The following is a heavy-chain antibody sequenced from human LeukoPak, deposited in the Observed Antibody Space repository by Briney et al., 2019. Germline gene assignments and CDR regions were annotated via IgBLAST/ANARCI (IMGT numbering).Heavy chain of an antibody. V-gene: IGHV4-59*01. Sequence: SETLSLTRTVSGGSISSYYWSWIRQPPGKGLEWIGYIYYSGSTNYNPSLKSRVTISVDTSKNQFSLKLSSVTAADTAVYYCARSYYYDSTFDYWGQGTLVTVSS. CDR3: ARSYYYDSTFDY. CDR2: IYYSGST. D-gene: IGHD3-22*01. CDR1: GGSISSYY. J-gene: IGHJ4*02.